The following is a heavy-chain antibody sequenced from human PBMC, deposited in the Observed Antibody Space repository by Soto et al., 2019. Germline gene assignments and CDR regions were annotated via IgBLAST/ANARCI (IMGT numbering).Heavy chain of an antibody. CDR2: IYYSGST. V-gene: IGHV4-30-4*01. CDR3: ARVVVRGVDDY. Sequence: SETLSLTCTVSGGSISSGDYYWSWIRQPPGKGLEWIGYIYYSGSTYYNPSLKSRVTISVDTSKNQFSLKLSSVTAADTAVYYCARVVVRGVDDYWGQGTLVTVYS. D-gene: IGHD3-10*01. J-gene: IGHJ4*02. CDR1: GGSISSGDYY.